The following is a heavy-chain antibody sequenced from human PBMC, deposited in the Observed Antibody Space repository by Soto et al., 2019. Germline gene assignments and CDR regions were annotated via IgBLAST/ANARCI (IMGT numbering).Heavy chain of an antibody. CDR1: GFTFSSYG. J-gene: IGHJ6*02. Sequence: GGSLRLSCAASGFTFSSYGMHWVRQAPGKGLEWVAVISYDGSNKYYADSVKGRFTISRDNSKNTLYLQMNSLRAEDTAVYYCAKELAVAGTYYYYGMDVWGQGTTVTVSS. D-gene: IGHD6-19*01. V-gene: IGHV3-30*18. CDR3: AKELAVAGTYYYYGMDV. CDR2: ISYDGSNK.